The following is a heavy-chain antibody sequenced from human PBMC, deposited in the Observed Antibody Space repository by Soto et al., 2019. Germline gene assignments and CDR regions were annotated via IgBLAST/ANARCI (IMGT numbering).Heavy chain of an antibody. CDR2: ISGSGGST. V-gene: IGHV3-23*01. D-gene: IGHD6-13*01. CDR1: GFTFSSYA. CDR3: AKVVGISSSWYFYDYFDY. J-gene: IGHJ4*02. Sequence: GGSLRLSCAASGFTFSSYAMSWVRQAPGKGLEWVSAISGSGGSTYYADSVKGRFTISRDNSKNTLYLQMNSLRAEDTAVYYCAKVVGISSSWYFYDYFDYWGQGTLVTVSS.